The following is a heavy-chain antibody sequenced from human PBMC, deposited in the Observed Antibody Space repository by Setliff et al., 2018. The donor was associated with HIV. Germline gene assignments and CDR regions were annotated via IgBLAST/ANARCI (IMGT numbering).Heavy chain of an antibody. J-gene: IGHJ4*02. CDR1: GGPFTNHG. Sequence: SETLSLTCAAYGGPFTNHGWNWIRQSPGKGLEWIGEIDNRGGYNYNPSFSSRVTISVDTSKNQFSLKLSSVTAADTAVYYCARAPITIFGVIIIPVYFDYWGQGTLVTVSS. D-gene: IGHD3-3*01. V-gene: IGHV4-34*01. CDR3: ARAPITIFGVIIIPVYFDY. CDR2: IDNRGGY.